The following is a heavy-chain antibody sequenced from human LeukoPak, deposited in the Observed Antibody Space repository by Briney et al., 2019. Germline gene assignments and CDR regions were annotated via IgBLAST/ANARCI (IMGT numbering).Heavy chain of an antibody. CDR1: GGSISSYY. V-gene: IGHV4-59*01. CDR2: MYYSGST. CDR3: ARGGRDFDY. J-gene: IGHJ4*02. Sequence: PSETLSLTCTASGGSISSYYWSWIRQPPGKGLEWIGYMYYSGSTNYNPSLKSRVTISVDTSKNQFSLKLSSVTAADTAVYYCARGGRDFDYWGQGTLVTVSS.